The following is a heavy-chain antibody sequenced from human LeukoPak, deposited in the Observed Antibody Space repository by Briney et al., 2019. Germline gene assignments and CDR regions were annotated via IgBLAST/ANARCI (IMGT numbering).Heavy chain of an antibody. CDR3: ARGRVSTSLTQNYYYYYMDV. CDR1: GGSISSYY. D-gene: IGHD2-2*01. CDR2: IYYSGST. J-gene: IGHJ6*03. Sequence: PSETLSLTYTVSGGSISSYYWSWIRQPPGKGLEWIGYIYYSGSTNYNPSLKSRVTIAVDTSKNQFSLKLSSVTAADTAVYYCARGRVSTSLTQNYYYYYMDVWGKGTTVTVSS. V-gene: IGHV4-59*01.